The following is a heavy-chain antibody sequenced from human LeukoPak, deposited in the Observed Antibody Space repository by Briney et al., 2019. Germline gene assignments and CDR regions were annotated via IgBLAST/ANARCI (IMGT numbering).Heavy chain of an antibody. Sequence: GGSLRLSCAASGFTFSSYSMNWVRQAPGKGLEWVSSISSSSSYIYYADSVKGRFTISRDNAKNSLYLQMNSLRAEGTAVYYCARADQYSYRSGFDYWGQGTLVTASS. J-gene: IGHJ4*02. V-gene: IGHV3-21*01. CDR3: ARADQYSYRSGFDY. CDR2: ISSSSSYI. CDR1: GFTFSSYS. D-gene: IGHD5-18*01.